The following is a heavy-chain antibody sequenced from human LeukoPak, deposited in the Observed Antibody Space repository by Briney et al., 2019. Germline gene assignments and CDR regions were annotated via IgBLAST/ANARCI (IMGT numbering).Heavy chain of an antibody. CDR3: ARSTPSLDS. CDR1: GFTFSNYW. Sequence: GGSLRLSCAASGFTFSNYWMTWVRQAPGKGLEWVANIKQDESEKYYLDSVKGRFAISRDNAKKSLFLQMNSLRAEDTAVYYCARSTPSLDSWGQGTLVTVSS. V-gene: IGHV3-7*01. D-gene: IGHD5/OR15-5a*01. J-gene: IGHJ4*02. CDR2: IKQDESEK.